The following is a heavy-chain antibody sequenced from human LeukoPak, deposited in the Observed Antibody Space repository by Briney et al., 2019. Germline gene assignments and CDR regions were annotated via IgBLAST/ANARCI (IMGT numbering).Heavy chain of an antibody. CDR1: GFTFDDYT. CDR3: ARAWFDSSGYYYYFDY. CDR2: ISWDGGDT. D-gene: IGHD3-22*01. J-gene: IGHJ4*02. V-gene: IGHV3-43*01. Sequence: PGGSLRLSCAASGFTFDDYTMHWVRQAPGKDLEWVSLISWDGGDTYYADSVKGRFTISRDNSKNSLYLQMNSVRTEDTAVYYCARAWFDSSGYYYYFDYWGQGTLVTVSS.